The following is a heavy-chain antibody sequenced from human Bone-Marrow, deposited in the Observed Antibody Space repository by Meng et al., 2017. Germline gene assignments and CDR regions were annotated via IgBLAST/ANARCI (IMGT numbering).Heavy chain of an antibody. D-gene: IGHD3-22*01. Sequence: ASVKVSCKASGYTFTGYSMHWVRQAPGQGLEWMGWINPNSGGTNYAQKFQGRVTMTRDTSISTAYMELSRLRSDDTDVYYCARARDRDSSGYYYVDYYYGMDVWGQGTTVTVSS. J-gene: IGHJ6*02. CDR3: ARARDRDSSGYYYVDYYYGMDV. CDR1: GYTFTGYS. V-gene: IGHV1-2*02. CDR2: INPNSGGT.